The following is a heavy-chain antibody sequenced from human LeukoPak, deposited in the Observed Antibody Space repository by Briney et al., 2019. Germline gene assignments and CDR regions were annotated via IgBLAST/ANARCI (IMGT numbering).Heavy chain of an antibody. J-gene: IGHJ4*02. D-gene: IGHD2-21*02. CDR1: GFTFSSYA. V-gene: IGHV3-33*08. CDR3: ARDRLEAVTDDDYFDY. CDR2: IWYDGSNK. Sequence: GGSLRLSCAASGFTFSSYAMSWVRQAPGKGPEWVALIWYDGSNKYYGESVKGRFTISRDNSKNTVYLQMNSLRAEDTGVYYCARDRLEAVTDDDYFDYWGQGTLVTVSS.